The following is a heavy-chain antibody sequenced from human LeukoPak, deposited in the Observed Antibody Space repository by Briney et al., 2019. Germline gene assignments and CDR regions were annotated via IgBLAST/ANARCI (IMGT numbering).Heavy chain of an antibody. CDR1: GYTFTDYF. Sequence: ASVKVSCKASGYTFTDYFIHWVRQAPGQGLEWMGRINPNSGGTDDAQNFQGRVTMTRDTSISTAYMELSRLRSDDTAVYYCARLDSSGYYFWGQGTLVTVSS. J-gene: IGHJ4*02. V-gene: IGHV1-2*06. CDR2: INPNSGGT. CDR3: ARLDSSGYYF. D-gene: IGHD3-22*01.